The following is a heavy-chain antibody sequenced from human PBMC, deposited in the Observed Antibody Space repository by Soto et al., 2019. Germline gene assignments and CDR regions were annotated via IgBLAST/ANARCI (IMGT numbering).Heavy chain of an antibody. Sequence: EVQLLESGGGLVQPGGSLRLSCAASGFTFSSYAMSWVRQAPGKGLEWVSAISGSGGSTYYADSVKGRFTISRDNSKNTLYLQMNSLRAADTAVYYCASPAPYYDFWCGQNWFDPWGQGTLVTVSS. CDR2: ISGSGGST. V-gene: IGHV3-23*01. D-gene: IGHD3-3*01. CDR3: ASPAPYYDFWCGQNWFDP. J-gene: IGHJ5*02. CDR1: GFTFSSYA.